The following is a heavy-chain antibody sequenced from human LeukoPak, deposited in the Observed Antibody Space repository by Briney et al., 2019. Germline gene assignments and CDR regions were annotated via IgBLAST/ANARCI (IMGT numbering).Heavy chain of an antibody. V-gene: IGHV4-59*08. CDR3: ARHSTSGDYNLGADF. CDR2: IYYSGST. J-gene: IGHJ4*02. Sequence: SETLSLTCTVPGGSMNNYYWSWIRQPPGKGLEYIGYIYYSGSTNYNPSLKSRITISVDTSKNQFSLKLTSVTAADTALYYCARHSTSGDYNLGADFWGQGTLVTVSS. CDR1: GGSMNNYY. D-gene: IGHD2-21*02.